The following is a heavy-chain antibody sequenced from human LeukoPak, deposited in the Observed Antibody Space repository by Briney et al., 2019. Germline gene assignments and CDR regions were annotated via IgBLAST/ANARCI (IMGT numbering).Heavy chain of an antibody. CDR3: ARATIAAAGRALDY. V-gene: IGHV3-74*01. Sequence: GGSLRLSCAASGFTFSSYWTHWVRQAPGKGLVWVSRIYSDGDNTNYADSVKGRFTISRDNAKNTLYLQMSSLRAEDTADYCARATIAAAGRALDYWGQGTLVTVSS. CDR1: GFTFSSYW. CDR2: IYSDGDNT. J-gene: IGHJ4*02. D-gene: IGHD6-13*01.